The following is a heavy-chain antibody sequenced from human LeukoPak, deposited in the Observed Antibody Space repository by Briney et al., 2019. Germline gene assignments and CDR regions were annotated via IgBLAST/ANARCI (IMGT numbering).Heavy chain of an antibody. D-gene: IGHD3-10*02. V-gene: IGHV3-48*04. CDR3: ARDHYYVPDY. Sequence: PGGSLRLSCAASGFTFSSYSMNWVRQAPGKGLEWVSYISSSSSTIYYADSVKGRFTISRDNAKNTLYLQMNNLRAEDTAVYYCARDHYYVPDYWGQGTLVTVSS. CDR1: GFTFSSYS. J-gene: IGHJ4*02. CDR2: ISSSSSTI.